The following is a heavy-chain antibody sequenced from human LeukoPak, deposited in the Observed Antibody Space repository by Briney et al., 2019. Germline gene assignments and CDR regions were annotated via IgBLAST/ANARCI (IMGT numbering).Heavy chain of an antibody. CDR1: GFTFSSYA. V-gene: IGHV3-23*01. CDR3: ARDYKGNYYYYMDV. D-gene: IGHD5-24*01. CDR2: ISISGGST. J-gene: IGHJ6*03. Sequence: GGSLRLSCAASGFTFSSYAMSWVRQAPGKGLEWVSGISISGGSTSYADSVKGRFTISRDNPRNTLYMETNSLRAEDTAVYYCARDYKGNYYYYMDVWGKGTTVTVSS.